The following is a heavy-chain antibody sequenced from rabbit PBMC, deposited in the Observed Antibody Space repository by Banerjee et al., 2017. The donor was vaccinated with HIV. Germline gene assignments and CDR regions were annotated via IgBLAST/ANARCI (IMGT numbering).Heavy chain of an antibody. CDR2: IYTGSDST. CDR1: GFDISNYH. V-gene: IGHV1S40*01. Sequence: SLKESGGGLVQPGGSLTLTCTASGFDISNYHMCWVRQAPGKGLEWIACIYTGSDSTFYASWAKGRFTISATSSTTVTLQMTSLAVADTATYFCARGVAGYGWTTRLDRWGPGTLVTVS. D-gene: IGHD6-1*01. CDR3: ARGVAGYGWTTRLDR. J-gene: IGHJ3*01.